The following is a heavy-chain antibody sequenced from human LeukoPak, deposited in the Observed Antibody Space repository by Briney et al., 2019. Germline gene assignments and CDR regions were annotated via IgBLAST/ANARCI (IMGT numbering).Heavy chain of an antibody. CDR3: ARDPPYGSGSYNDY. CDR1: GFTFSSYG. J-gene: IGHJ4*02. V-gene: IGHV3-33*01. Sequence: GGSLRLSCAASGFTFSSYGMHWVRQAPGKGLEWVAVIWYDGSNKYYADSVKGRFTISRDNSKNTLYLQMNSLRAEDTAVYYCARDPPYGSGSYNDYWGQGTLVTVSS. CDR2: IWYDGSNK. D-gene: IGHD3-10*01.